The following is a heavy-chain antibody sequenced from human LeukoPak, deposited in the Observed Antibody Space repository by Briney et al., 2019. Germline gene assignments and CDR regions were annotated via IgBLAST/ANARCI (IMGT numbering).Heavy chain of an antibody. CDR3: AREHCSGGSCYSVFWFDY. Sequence: GGSLRLSCAASGVTFSSYSMNWVRQAPGKGLEWVSYISSSSSTIYYADSVKGRFTISRDNAKNSLYLQMNSLRAEDTAVYYCAREHCSGGSCYSVFWFDYWGQGTLVTVSS. CDR2: ISSSSSTI. CDR1: GVTFSSYS. V-gene: IGHV3-48*01. J-gene: IGHJ4*02. D-gene: IGHD2-15*01.